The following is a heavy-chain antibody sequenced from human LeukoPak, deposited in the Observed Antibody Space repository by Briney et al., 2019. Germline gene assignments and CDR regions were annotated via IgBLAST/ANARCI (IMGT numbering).Heavy chain of an antibody. CDR3: AIAYYDSSGYFGWGTDYYYYYMDV. Sequence: ASVKVSCKASGYTFTANYIHWVRQAPGQGLEWVGRIHPKSGGANYAQKFRDRVTLTRDTSINTAYMELSGLRSDDAAVYYCAIAYYDSSGYFGWGTDYYYYYMDVWGEGTTVTISS. CDR1: GYTFTANY. V-gene: IGHV1-2*06. D-gene: IGHD3-22*01. CDR2: IHPKSGGA. J-gene: IGHJ6*03.